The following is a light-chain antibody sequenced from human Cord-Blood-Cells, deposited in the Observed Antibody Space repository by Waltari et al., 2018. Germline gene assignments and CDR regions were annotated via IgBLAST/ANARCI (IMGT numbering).Light chain of an antibody. V-gene: IGLV2-14*01. Sequence: PASVSGSPGQSITISCTGTSSDVGGYNYVSWYQQHPGKAPKLMIYDVSNRPSGVSNRFSSSKSGNTASLTISGLQAEDEADYYCSSYTSSSTLVFGGGTKLTVL. CDR1: SSDVGGYNY. CDR3: SSYTSSSTLV. CDR2: DVS. J-gene: IGLJ2*01.